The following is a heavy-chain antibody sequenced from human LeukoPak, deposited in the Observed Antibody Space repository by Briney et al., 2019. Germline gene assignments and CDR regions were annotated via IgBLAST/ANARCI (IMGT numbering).Heavy chain of an antibody. CDR1: GYSISSGYY. Sequence: SETLSLTCTVSGYSISSGYYWGWIRQPPGKGLEWIGSIYDSGSTYYNPSLKSRVTISVDTSKNQFSLKLISVTAADTAVYYCAREGDYYDRSGFRRRDLDYWGQGTLVTVSS. D-gene: IGHD3-22*01. J-gene: IGHJ4*02. CDR3: AREGDYYDRSGFRRRDLDY. CDR2: IYDSGST. V-gene: IGHV4-38-2*02.